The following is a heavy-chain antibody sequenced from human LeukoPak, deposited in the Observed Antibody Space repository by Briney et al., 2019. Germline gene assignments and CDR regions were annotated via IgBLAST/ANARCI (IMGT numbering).Heavy chain of an antibody. CDR1: GGSISSYY. Sequence: SETLSLTCTVFGGSISSYYWTWIRQPPGKGLEWIGYIYYSGGTNYKPSLKSRVTISLDTSKNQFSLKLSSVTAADTAVYYSARGGTRIAAAGLDYWGQGTLVTVSS. CDR3: ARGGTRIAAAGLDY. V-gene: IGHV4-59*01. J-gene: IGHJ4*02. CDR2: IYYSGGT. D-gene: IGHD6-13*01.